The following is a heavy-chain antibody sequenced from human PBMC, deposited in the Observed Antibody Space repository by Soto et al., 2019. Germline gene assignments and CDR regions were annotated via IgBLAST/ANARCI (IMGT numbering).Heavy chain of an antibody. CDR3: AKGLLQSASYSRGWCCNVPGDY. CDR1: GFTFSSYA. Sequence: GGSLRLSCAASGFTFSSYAMSWVRQAPWKGLEWVSAISGSGGSTYYADSVKGRFTISRDNSKNTLYLQMNSLRAEDTAVYYCAKGLLQSASYSRGWCCNVPGDYWGQGTLVTVSS. CDR2: ISGSGGST. J-gene: IGHJ4*02. V-gene: IGHV3-23*01. D-gene: IGHD6-19*01.